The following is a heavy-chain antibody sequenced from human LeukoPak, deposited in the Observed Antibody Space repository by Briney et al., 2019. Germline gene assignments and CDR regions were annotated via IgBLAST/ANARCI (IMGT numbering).Heavy chain of an antibody. CDR3: ARLAAAGMNPSDY. Sequence: SGTLSLTCGVSGGSITSSNWWSWVRQAPGKGLEWIGEIWHTGNTNYNPSLKSRVTMSVDKSRNQFSLKLSSVTAADTAVYYCARLAAAGMNPSDYWGQGTLVTVSS. J-gene: IGHJ4*02. V-gene: IGHV4-4*02. CDR2: IWHTGNT. D-gene: IGHD6-13*01. CDR1: GGSITSSNW.